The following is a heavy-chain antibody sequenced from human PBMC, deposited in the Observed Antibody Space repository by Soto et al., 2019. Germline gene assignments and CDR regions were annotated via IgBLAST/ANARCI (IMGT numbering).Heavy chain of an antibody. Sequence: SETLSLTCTVSGGSMRNCFWTWIRQPPGKGLEWIGYIHYSGTTSFFPSYNPSLRSRVTISEDTSKNQFSLKLLSVTTADKAVYFCAAGEASSRNLAPYYLDFWGQGTLVTVSS. V-gene: IGHV4-59*01. CDR2: IHYSGTT. D-gene: IGHD6-13*01. J-gene: IGHJ4*02. CDR1: GGSMRNCF. CDR3: AAGEASSRNLAPYYLDF.